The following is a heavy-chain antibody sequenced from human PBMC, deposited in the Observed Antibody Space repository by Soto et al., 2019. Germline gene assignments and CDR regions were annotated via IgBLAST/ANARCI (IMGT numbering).Heavy chain of an antibody. J-gene: IGHJ4*02. CDR2: LSAYNGNT. V-gene: IGHV1-18*04. D-gene: IGHD3-16*01. CDR3: ARVFRGVITDYW. CDR1: GYTFTSYV. Sequence: ASVKVSCNASGYTFTSYVISWVRQAPGQGLECMGWLSAYNGNTNSAQKLQGRVTMTTXPXXSXXXMXLXXLRXDXTAVYYCARVFRGVITDYWWGQGTLVTVSS.